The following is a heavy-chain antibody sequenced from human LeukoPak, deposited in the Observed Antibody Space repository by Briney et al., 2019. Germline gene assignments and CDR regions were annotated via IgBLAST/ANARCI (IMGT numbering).Heavy chain of an antibody. CDR2: ITPMFGPT. CDR3: ATNSATRGNFFDS. D-gene: IGHD1-1*01. Sequence: SVKVSCKASGGTFSYYEINWVRHAPGQGLEWMGGITPMFGPTNYAQKFQGRVTIIADESTSTAYMEMSSLRSEDTALYYCATNSATRGNFFDSWGQGSLVTISS. CDR1: GGTFSYYE. J-gene: IGHJ4*02. V-gene: IGHV1-69*13.